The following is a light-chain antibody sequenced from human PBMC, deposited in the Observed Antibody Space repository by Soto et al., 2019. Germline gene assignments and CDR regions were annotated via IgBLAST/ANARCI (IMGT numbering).Light chain of an antibody. V-gene: IGKV3-15*01. J-gene: IGKJ1*01. CDR3: QQYYNWPAT. CDR1: QSVSNN. CDR2: GAS. Sequence: EIVITQSPATLSVSPGERATLSCGASQSVSNNLAWYQQKPGQAPRLLINGASTRATGVPARFTGSGSGTEFTLTISSLQSEDFAVYYCQQYYNWPATFGQGTKVDIK.